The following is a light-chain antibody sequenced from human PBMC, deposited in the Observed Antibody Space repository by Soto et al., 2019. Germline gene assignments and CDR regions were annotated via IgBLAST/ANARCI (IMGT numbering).Light chain of an antibody. J-gene: IGLJ2*01. CDR2: RSN. V-gene: IGLV1-44*01. CDR1: SSNIGSNN. Sequence: QSVLTQPPSASGTPGQRVTISCSGSSSNIGSNNVNWYQQLPGTAPKLLIYRSNQRPSGVPDRFSGSKSGTSASLAISGRQSEDEADYYCAAWDDSLNGRLFGGGTKLTVL. CDR3: AAWDDSLNGRL.